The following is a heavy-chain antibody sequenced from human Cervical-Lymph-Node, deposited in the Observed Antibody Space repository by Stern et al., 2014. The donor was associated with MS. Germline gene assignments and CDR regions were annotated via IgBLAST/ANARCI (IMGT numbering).Heavy chain of an antibody. CDR2: ISPNSGAT. CDR3: ARISLGSGIDY. D-gene: IGHD1-26*01. V-gene: IGHV1-2*02. J-gene: IGHJ4*02. Sequence: QVQLVQSGAEVKKPGASVKVPCKTSENTFTGYYIHWVRQAPGQGLEWMGWISPNSGATNYAQRFQDRVSLTSDTSNSLAYMELDRLTSGDTAVYYCARISLGSGIDYWGQGSLVTVSS. CDR1: ENTFTGYY.